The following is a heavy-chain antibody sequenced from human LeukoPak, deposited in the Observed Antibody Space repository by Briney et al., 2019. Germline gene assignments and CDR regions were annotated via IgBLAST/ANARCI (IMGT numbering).Heavy chain of an antibody. J-gene: IGHJ4*02. Sequence: ASVKVSCKASGGTFSSYAISWVRQAPGQGLEWMGGIIPIFGTANYAQKFQGRVTITADESTSTAYMELSSLRSEDTAVHYCADTAVLGYMYYWGQGTLVTVSS. CDR1: GGTFSSYA. CDR3: ADTAVLGYMYY. CDR2: IIPIFGTA. D-gene: IGHD5-12*01. V-gene: IGHV1-69*13.